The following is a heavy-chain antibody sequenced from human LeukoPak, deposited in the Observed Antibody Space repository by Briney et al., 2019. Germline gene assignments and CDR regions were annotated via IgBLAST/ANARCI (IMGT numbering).Heavy chain of an antibody. D-gene: IGHD3-10*01. CDR1: GGSISSYY. CDR2: IYYSGST. V-gene: IGHV4-59*01. Sequence: SETLSLTCTVSGGSISSYYWSWIRQPPGKGLEWIGYIYYSGSTNYNPSLKSRVTISVDTSKNQFSLKLSSVTAADTAVYYCARVFGWFGEFHFDYWGQGTLVTVSS. J-gene: IGHJ4*02. CDR3: ARVFGWFGEFHFDY.